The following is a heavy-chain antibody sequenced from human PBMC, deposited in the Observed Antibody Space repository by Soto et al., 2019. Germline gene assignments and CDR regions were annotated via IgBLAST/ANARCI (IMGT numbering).Heavy chain of an antibody. CDR2: ISGSGDST. Sequence: PGGSLRLSCAASGFTFSSYVMSWVRQAPGKGLEWVSGISGSGDSTYYADSVKGRFTISRDNSKNTLYLQMNSLRVEDTAVYYCAKEAPVRTLIAATCWHFEYRGLGTLVTVPS. D-gene: IGHD5-12*01. CDR1: GFTFSSYV. V-gene: IGHV3-23*01. J-gene: IGHJ4*02. CDR3: AKEAPVRTLIAATCWHFEY.